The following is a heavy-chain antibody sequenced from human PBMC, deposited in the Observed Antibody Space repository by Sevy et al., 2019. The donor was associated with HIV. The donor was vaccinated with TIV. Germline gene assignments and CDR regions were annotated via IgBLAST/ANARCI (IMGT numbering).Heavy chain of an antibody. CDR3: ARDYYGSGSYSSDAFDI. V-gene: IGHV4-59*01. Sequence: SETLSLTCTVSGGSISSYYWSWIRQPPGKGLEWVGYIYYSGRTNYNPSLKSRVTISVDTSKNQFSLKLSSVTAADTAVYYCARDYYGSGSYSSDAFDIWGQGTMVTVSS. D-gene: IGHD3-10*01. CDR1: GGSISSYY. J-gene: IGHJ3*02. CDR2: IYYSGRT.